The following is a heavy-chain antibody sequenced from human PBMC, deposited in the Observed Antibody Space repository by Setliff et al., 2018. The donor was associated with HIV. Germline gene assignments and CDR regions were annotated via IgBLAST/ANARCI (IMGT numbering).Heavy chain of an antibody. D-gene: IGHD3-10*01. CDR2: IYYSGST. V-gene: IGHV4-39*01. CDR3: ASLDGSESPYIYYYYMDV. CDR1: GGSLSSSNYY. Sequence: SETLSLTCTVSGGSLSSSNYYCAWIRQPPGKGLEWIGSIYYSGSTYYNPSLKSRVTISVDTSKNQISLKLSSVTAADTAVYYCASLDGSESPYIYYYYMDVWGKGTTVTVSS. J-gene: IGHJ6*03.